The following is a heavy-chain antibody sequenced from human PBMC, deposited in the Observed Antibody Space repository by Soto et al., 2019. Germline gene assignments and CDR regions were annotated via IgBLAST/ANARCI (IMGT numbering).Heavy chain of an antibody. V-gene: IGHV1-69*06. CDR1: GGTFSSFA. Sequence: SVKVSCKASGGTFSSFAISWVRQAPGQGLEWMGGIIPIFGTANYAQKFQGRVTITADKSTSTAYMELSSLRSEDTAVYYCARPRGANYYYGMDVWGQGTTVTVSS. CDR2: IIPIFGTA. CDR3: ARPRGANYYYGMDV. J-gene: IGHJ6*02.